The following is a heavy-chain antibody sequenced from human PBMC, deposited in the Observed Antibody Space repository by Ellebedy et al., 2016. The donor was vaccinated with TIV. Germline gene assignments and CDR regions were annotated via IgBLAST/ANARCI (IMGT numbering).Heavy chain of an antibody. CDR3: AKGGRDYGSGSYLGNFDY. CDR1: GFTFSSYA. J-gene: IGHJ4*02. V-gene: IGHV3-23*01. D-gene: IGHD3-10*01. CDR2: ISGSGGST. Sequence: GGSLRLXCAASGFTFSSYAMSWVRQAPGKGLEWVSAISGSGGSTYYADSVKGRSTISRDNSKNTLYLQMNSLRAEDTAVYYCAKGGRDYGSGSYLGNFDYWGQGTLVTVSS.